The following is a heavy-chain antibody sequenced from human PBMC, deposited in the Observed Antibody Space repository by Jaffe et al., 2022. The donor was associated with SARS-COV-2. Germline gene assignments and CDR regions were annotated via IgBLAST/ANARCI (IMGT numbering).Heavy chain of an antibody. J-gene: IGHJ4*02. CDR1: GYTFTSYA. D-gene: IGHD2-2*01. Sequence: QVQLVQSGAEVKKPGASVKVSCKASGYTFTSYAMHWVRQAPGQRLEWMGWINAGNGNTKYSQKFQGRVTITRDTSASTAYMELSSLRSEDTAVYYCASTSPGFLAYYPLWGQGTLVTVSS. V-gene: IGHV1-3*01. CDR2: INAGNGNT. CDR3: ASTSPGFLAYYPL.